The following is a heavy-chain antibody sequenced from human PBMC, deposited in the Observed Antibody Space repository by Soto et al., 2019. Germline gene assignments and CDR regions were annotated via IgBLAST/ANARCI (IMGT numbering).Heavy chain of an antibody. CDR2: IYYSGST. CDR3: ARSRYTSGWWTPPFDY. D-gene: IGHD6-19*01. Sequence: SETLSLTCAVSGGSISSYYWSWIRQPPGKGLEWIGYIYYSGSTNYNPSLKSRVTISVDTSKNQFSLKLSSVTAADTAVYYCARSRYTSGWWTPPFDYWGQGTLVTVSS. CDR1: GGSISSYY. V-gene: IGHV4-59*01. J-gene: IGHJ4*02.